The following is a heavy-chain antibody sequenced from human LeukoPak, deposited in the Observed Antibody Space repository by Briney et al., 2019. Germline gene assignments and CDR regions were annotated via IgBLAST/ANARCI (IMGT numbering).Heavy chain of an antibody. CDR3: ARDRWGFDY. D-gene: IGHD5-24*01. Sequence: PGGSLRLSCAASGFTFSSYSMNRVRQAPGKGLEWVSYISSSSSTIYYADSVKGRFTISRDNAKNSLYLQMNSLRAEDTAVYYCARDRWGFDYWGQGTLVTVSS. CDR1: GFTFSSYS. J-gene: IGHJ4*02. CDR2: ISSSSSTI. V-gene: IGHV3-48*01.